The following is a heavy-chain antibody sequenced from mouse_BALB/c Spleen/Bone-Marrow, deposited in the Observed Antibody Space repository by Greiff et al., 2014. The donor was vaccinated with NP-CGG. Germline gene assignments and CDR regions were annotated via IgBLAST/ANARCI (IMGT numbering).Heavy chain of an antibody. Sequence: EVQLVESGGGLAQPGGSLRLSCATSGFTFTDYYMSWVRQPPGEALEWLGFSRNKANGYTTEYSASVKGRFTISRDNSQSILYLQMNTLRAEDSATYYCARDINYDIYWYFDVWGAGTTVTVSS. CDR1: GFTFTDYY. CDR2: SRNKANGYTT. D-gene: IGHD2-4*01. V-gene: IGHV7-3*02. J-gene: IGHJ1*01. CDR3: ARDINYDIYWYFDV.